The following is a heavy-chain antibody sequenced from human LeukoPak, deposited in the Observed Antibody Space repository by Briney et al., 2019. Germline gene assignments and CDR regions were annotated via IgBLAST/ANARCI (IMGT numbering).Heavy chain of an antibody. V-gene: IGHV4-61*02. D-gene: IGHD4-17*01. CDR3: ARVATSPDYGGDWFDP. CDR2: IYTSGST. J-gene: IGHJ5*02. CDR1: GGSISSGSYY. Sequence: SETLSLTCTVSGGSISSGSYYWSWIRQPAGKGLEWIGRIYTSGSTNYNPSLKSRVTISVDTSKNQFSLKLSSVTAADTAVYYCARVATSPDYGGDWFDPWGQGTLVTVSS.